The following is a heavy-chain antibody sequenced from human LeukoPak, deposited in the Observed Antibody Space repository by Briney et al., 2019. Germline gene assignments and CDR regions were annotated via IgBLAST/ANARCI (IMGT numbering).Heavy chain of an antibody. CDR2: IYYSGNT. D-gene: IGHD5-18*01. Sequence: PSETLSLTCTVSGGSISSSSYYWGWIRQPPGKGLEWIGSIYYSGNTYYNPSLKSRVTISVDTSKNQFSPTLSSVTATDTAVYYCAQYVTAMVYFDYWGQGTLVTVSS. V-gene: IGHV4-39*01. CDR3: AQYVTAMVYFDY. CDR1: GGSISSSSYY. J-gene: IGHJ4*02.